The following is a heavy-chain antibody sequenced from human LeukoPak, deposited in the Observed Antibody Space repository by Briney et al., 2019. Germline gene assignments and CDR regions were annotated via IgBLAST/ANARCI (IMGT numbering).Heavy chain of an antibody. CDR1: GFTFSSYG. J-gene: IGHJ3*02. V-gene: IGHV3-30*02. CDR2: IRYDGSNK. CDR3: AKDSLHIVVVPAAQPHDAFDI. D-gene: IGHD2-2*01. Sequence: GGSLRLSCAAPGFTFSSYGMHWVRQAPGKGLEWVAFIRYDGSNKYYADSVKGRFTISRDNSKNTLYLQMNSLRAEDTAVYYCAKDSLHIVVVPAAQPHDAFDIWGQGTMVTVSS.